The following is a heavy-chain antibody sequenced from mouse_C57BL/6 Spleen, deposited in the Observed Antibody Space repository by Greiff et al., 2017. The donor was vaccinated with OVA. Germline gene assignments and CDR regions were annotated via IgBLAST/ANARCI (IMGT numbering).Heavy chain of an antibody. CDR1: GFTFTDYY. D-gene: IGHD2-4*01. V-gene: IGHV7-3*01. J-gene: IGHJ4*01. Sequence: EVKLMESGGGLVQPGGSLSLSCAASGFTFTDYYMSWVRQPPGKALEWLGFIRNKANGYTTEYSASVKGRFTISRDNSQSILYLQMNALGAEDSDTYYCARSHYDYGDAMDYWGQGTSVTVSS. CDR2: IRNKANGYTT. CDR3: ARSHYDYGDAMDY.